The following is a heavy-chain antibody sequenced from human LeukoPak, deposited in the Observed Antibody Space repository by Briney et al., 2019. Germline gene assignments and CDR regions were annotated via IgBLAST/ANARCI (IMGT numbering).Heavy chain of an antibody. J-gene: IGHJ4*01. CDR2: ISDSGDRT. Sequence: GGSLRLSCAASGFPFSNYAMTWVRQAPGKGLERVSGISDSGDRTYYADSVKGRFTISRDNSKNMLYLQMNSLRVEDTALYYCGKGLGPGGYNAYWGKEPWSPSPQ. V-gene: IGHV3-23*01. CDR3: GKGLGPGGYNAY. D-gene: IGHD5-18*01. CDR1: GFPFSNYA.